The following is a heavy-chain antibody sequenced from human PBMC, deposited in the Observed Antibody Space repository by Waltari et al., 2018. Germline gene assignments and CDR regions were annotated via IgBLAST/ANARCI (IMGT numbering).Heavy chain of an antibody. D-gene: IGHD2-21*01. CDR3: AGGYCGGDCYEYFQH. Sequence: QVQPVQSGAEVKKPVSSVTVSCKASGGTFSSYAISWVRHAPGQGLEWMGGIIPIFGTANYAQKFQGRVTITTDESTSTAYMELSSLRSEDTAVYYCAGGYCGGDCYEYFQHWGQGTLVTVSS. CDR1: GGTFSSYA. J-gene: IGHJ1*01. CDR2: IIPIFGTA. V-gene: IGHV1-69*05.